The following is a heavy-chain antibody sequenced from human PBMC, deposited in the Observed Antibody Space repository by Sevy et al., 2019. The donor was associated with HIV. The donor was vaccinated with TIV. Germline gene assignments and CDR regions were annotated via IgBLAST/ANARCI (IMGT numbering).Heavy chain of an antibody. CDR2: IKEDGSEK. V-gene: IGHV3-7*03. CDR3: ARDSGETTSRFSFES. Sequence: GGSLRLSCAASGFTFSSSWMSWVRQAPEKGLEWLANIKEDGSEKSYVDSVKGRFTISRDNAKNSLYLEMNSLRAEDTAIYYCARDSGETTSRFSFESWGQGTLVTVSS. CDR1: GFTFSSSW. J-gene: IGHJ4*02. D-gene: IGHD1-7*01.